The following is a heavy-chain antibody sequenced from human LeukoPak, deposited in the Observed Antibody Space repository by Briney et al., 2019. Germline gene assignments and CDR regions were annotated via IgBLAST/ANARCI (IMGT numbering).Heavy chain of an antibody. CDR3: VRKNRDFNAAFDI. D-gene: IGHD1-14*01. CDR1: GVTVSNNY. V-gene: IGHV3-53*01. J-gene: IGHJ3*02. CDR2: RYSDSNT. Sequence: GSLRRSCAASGVTVSNNYMSWVRQAPGKGLKWVSIRYSDSNTNYADSVKGRFTISRDTSQNTLSLQMNSLRAEDTAVYYCVRKNRDFNAAFDIWGQGTVVTVSS.